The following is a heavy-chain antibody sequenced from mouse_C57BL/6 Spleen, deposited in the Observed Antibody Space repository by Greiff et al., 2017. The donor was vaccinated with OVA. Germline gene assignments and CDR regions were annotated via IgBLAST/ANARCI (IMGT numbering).Heavy chain of an antibody. J-gene: IGHJ1*03. CDR1: GYTFTDYN. CDR2: INPNNGGT. Sequence: EVQLQESGPELVKPGASVKIPCKASGYTFTDYNMDWVKQSPGKSLEWIGDINPNNGGTIYNQKFKGKATLTVDTSSSTAYMELRSLTSEDTAVYYCARGITTWYFDVWGTGTTVTVSS. D-gene: IGHD1-1*01. CDR3: ARGITTWYFDV. V-gene: IGHV1-18*01.